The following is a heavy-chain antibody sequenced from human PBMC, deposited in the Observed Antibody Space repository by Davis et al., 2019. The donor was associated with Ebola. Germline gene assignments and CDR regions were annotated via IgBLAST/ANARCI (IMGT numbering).Heavy chain of an antibody. CDR1: GGSFSGYY. CDR3: ARGYRSSWYGEWFDP. J-gene: IGHJ5*02. V-gene: IGHV4-34*01. CDR2: INHSGST. Sequence: MPAGSLRLSCAVYGGSFSGYYWSWIRQPPGKGLEWIGEINHSGSTNYNPSLKSRVTISVDTSKNQFSLKLSSVTAADTAVYYCARGYRSSWYGEWFDPWGQGTLVTVSS. D-gene: IGHD6-13*01.